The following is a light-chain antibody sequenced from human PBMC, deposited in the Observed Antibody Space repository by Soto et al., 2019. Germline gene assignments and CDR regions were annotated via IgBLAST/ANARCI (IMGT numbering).Light chain of an antibody. J-gene: IGKJ4*01. Sequence: DIQMTQSPSSLSASVGDRVTITCRASQSISTFLNWYQQKPGKAPKLLIYGASNLEIEVPSTFSGSGSGTDFTLTISRLQPEDFATYYCQQCFSTPLLTFVGGTKVEIK. CDR3: QQCFSTPLLT. CDR2: GAS. V-gene: IGKV1-39*01. CDR1: QSISTF.